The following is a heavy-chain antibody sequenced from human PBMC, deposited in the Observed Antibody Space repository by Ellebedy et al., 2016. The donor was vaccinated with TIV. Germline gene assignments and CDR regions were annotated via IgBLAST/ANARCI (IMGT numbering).Heavy chain of an antibody. D-gene: IGHD3-16*01. V-gene: IGHV4-59*01. Sequence: PSETLSLTCTVSGGSISGNYWSWIRQPPGKGLEWIGYIFYTGSTNYNPSLKSRVTMSVDPSKNQLSLKLTAVTAADTAVYYCARGGSYADPWGQGTLVTVSS. CDR1: GGSISGNY. J-gene: IGHJ5*02. CDR3: ARGGSYADP. CDR2: IFYTGST.